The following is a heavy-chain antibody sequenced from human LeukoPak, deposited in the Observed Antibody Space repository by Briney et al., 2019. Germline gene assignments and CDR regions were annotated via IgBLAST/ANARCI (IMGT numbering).Heavy chain of an antibody. V-gene: IGHV4-34*01. Sequence: PSETLSLTCAVYGGSFSGYYWSWIRQPPGKGLEWIGEINHSGSTNYNPSLKSRVTISVDTSKNQFSLKLSSVTAADTALYYCARGPNYYGSEGDYWGQGTLVTVSS. CDR1: GGSFSGYY. CDR3: ARGPNYYGSEGDY. D-gene: IGHD3-10*01. CDR2: INHSGST. J-gene: IGHJ4*02.